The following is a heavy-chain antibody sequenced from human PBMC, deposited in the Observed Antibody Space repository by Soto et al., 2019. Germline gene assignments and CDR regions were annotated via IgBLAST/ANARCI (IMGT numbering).Heavy chain of an antibody. V-gene: IGHV3-21*01. Sequence: PGGSLRLSCAASGFTFSSYSMNWVRQAPGKGLEWVSSISSSSSYIYYADSVKGRFTISRDNAKNSLYLQMNSLRAEDTAVYYCAREVLPAAIRYYYGMDVWGRGTTVTVSS. CDR2: ISSSSSYI. CDR1: GFTFSSYS. D-gene: IGHD2-2*01. CDR3: AREVLPAAIRYYYGMDV. J-gene: IGHJ6*02.